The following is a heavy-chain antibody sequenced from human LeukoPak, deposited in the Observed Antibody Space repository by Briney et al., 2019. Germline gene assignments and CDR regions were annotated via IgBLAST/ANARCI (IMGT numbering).Heavy chain of an antibody. CDR1: GFTFSSYA. CDR2: ISGSGGST. V-gene: IGHV3-23*01. CDR3: AKSPWATPRTNYDFWSGRLGGYYYYGMDV. Sequence: PGGSLRLSCAASGFTFSSYAMSWVRQAPGKGLEWVSAISGSGGSTYYADSVKGRFTISRDNSKNTLYLQMNSLRAEDMAVYYCAKSPWATPRTNYDFWSGRLGGYYYYGMDVWGQGTTVTVSS. J-gene: IGHJ6*02. D-gene: IGHD3-3*01.